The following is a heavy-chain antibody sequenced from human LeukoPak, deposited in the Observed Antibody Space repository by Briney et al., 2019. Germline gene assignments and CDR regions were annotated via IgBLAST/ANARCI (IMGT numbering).Heavy chain of an antibody. CDR2: ISAYNGNT. V-gene: IGHV1-18*01. CDR3: ARDVSYYYDSSGYSIASY. Sequence: ASVEVSCKASGYTFTSYGISWVRQAPGQGLEWMGWISAYNGNTNYAQKLQGRVTMTTDTSTSTAYMELRSLRSDDTAVYYCARDVSYYYDSSGYSIASYWGQGTLVTVSS. D-gene: IGHD3-22*01. CDR1: GYTFTSYG. J-gene: IGHJ4*02.